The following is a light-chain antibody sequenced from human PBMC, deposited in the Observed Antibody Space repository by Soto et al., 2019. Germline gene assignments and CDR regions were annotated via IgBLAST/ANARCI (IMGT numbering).Light chain of an antibody. Sequence: EIVLTQSPGTLSLSPGDRATLRCRASQRMSGSYLAWYIQGPGQAPRLLLYGASNRAPGIPDRFSGSGSGTDFTLTINGLEPEDFAVYFCQQSGSSSWTFGQGTKVEIK. V-gene: IGKV3-20*01. CDR2: GAS. CDR3: QQSGSSSWT. CDR1: QRMSGSY. J-gene: IGKJ1*01.